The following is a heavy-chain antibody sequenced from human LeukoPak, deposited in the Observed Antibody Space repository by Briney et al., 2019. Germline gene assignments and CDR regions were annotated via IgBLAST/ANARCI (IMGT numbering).Heavy chain of an antibody. CDR1: GFTFDDYV. CDR2: ISIGTSFI. CDR3: ARLVSVTIFGVLTPSDFDC. J-gene: IGHJ4*02. V-gene: IGHV3-21*01. Sequence: PGGSLRLSCAASGFTFDDYVMHWVRQAPGKGLEWVAYISIGTSFIYYADSVKGRFTISRDNAKNSLYLQVNSLRAEDTAVYFCARLVSVTIFGVLTPSDFDCWGQGSLVTVSS. D-gene: IGHD3-3*01.